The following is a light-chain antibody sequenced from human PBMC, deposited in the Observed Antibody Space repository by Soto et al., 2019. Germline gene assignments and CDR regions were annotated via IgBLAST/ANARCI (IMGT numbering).Light chain of an antibody. Sequence: DIQMTQSPSSVSASVGDRVTITCRASQGIRSWLAWYQQKPGEAPKLLIHAASSLQSGVPSRFSGSGSGTDFTLTISSLQPEDSATYYCQQANSFPLITFGQGTRLEIK. CDR1: QGIRSW. J-gene: IGKJ5*01. CDR2: AAS. CDR3: QQANSFPLIT. V-gene: IGKV1-12*01.